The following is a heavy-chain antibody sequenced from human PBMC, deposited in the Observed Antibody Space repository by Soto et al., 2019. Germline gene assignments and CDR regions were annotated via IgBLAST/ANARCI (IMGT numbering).Heavy chain of an antibody. V-gene: IGHV4-30-4*01. CDR3: ARDSYGYFYYGLDI. D-gene: IGHD4-17*01. CDR1: GGSISSDHYY. J-gene: IGHJ6*02. Sequence: SETLSLTCTVSGGSISSDHYYWSWIRQPPGKGLEWIGYIYYSGSTYYNPSLKSRVSISVDTSKNQFSLKLTSVTAADTAVYYCARDSYGYFYYGLDIWGQGTTVTVSS. CDR2: IYYSGST.